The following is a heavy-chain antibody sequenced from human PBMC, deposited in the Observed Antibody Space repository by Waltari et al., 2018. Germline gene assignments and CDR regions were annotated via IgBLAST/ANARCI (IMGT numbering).Heavy chain of an antibody. CDR3: ARVVRGWFDP. D-gene: IGHD3-10*01. Sequence: QVQVVQSGAEVKKPGSSVRVSCKASGGTFSSYGISWVRQAPGQGLEWMGGIIPTLGTTNDPQEFQGRVTITADKSTSTAYMELSSLRSADTAVYYCARVVRGWFDPWGQGTLVTVSS. CDR2: IIPTLGTT. CDR1: GGTFSSYG. J-gene: IGHJ5*02. V-gene: IGHV1-69*06.